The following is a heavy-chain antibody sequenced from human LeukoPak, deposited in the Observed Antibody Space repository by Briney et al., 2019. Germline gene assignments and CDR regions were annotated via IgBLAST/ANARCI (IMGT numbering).Heavy chain of an antibody. V-gene: IGHV3-23*01. CDR1: GFTFSSYA. D-gene: IGHD4-17*01. CDR3: AKDLRDYGDYGVHDY. J-gene: IGHJ4*02. Sequence: GGYLRLSCAASGFTFSSYAMSWVRQAPGKGLEWVSAISGSGGSTYYADSVKGRFTISRDNSKNTLYLQMNSLRAEDTAVYYCAKDLRDYGDYGVHDYWGQGTLVTVSS. CDR2: ISGSGGST.